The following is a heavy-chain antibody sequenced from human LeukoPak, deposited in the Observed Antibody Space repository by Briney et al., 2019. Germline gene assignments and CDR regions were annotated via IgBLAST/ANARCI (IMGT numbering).Heavy chain of an antibody. CDR3: ARGTQIGYFQQ. V-gene: IGHV1-24*01. J-gene: IGHJ1*01. CDR1: GYTLTELS. D-gene: IGHD1-7*01. CDR2: FDPEDGET. Sequence: ASVKVSCKVSGYTLTELSMLWVRQAPGKGLEWMGGFDPEDGETNYAQKFQGRVTMTEDTSTDTAYMELSRLRSEDTAVYYCARGTQIGYFQQWGEGTLVTASS.